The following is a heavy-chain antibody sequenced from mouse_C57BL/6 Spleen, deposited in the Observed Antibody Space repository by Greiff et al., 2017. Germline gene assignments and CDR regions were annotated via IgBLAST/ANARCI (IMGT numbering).Heavy chain of an antibody. Sequence: QVQLQQPGAELVKPGASVKMSCKASGYTFTSYWITWVKQRPGQGLEWIGDIYPGSGSTNYNEKFKSKATLTVDTSSSTAYMQLSSLKSEDSAVYYCARSHYGSSGGAMDYWGQGTSVTVSS. J-gene: IGHJ4*01. CDR2: IYPGSGST. CDR1: GYTFTSYW. D-gene: IGHD1-1*01. V-gene: IGHV1-55*01. CDR3: ARSHYGSSGGAMDY.